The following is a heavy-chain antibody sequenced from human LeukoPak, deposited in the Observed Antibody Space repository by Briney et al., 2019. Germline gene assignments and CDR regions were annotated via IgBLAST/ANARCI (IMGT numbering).Heavy chain of an antibody. D-gene: IGHD5-12*01. Sequence: SETLSLTCAVYGGSFSGYYWSWIRQPPGKGLEWIGEINHSGSTNYNPSLKSRVTISVDTSKNQFSLKLSSVTAADTAVYYCASSQRGYSGYRSRGYYFDYWGQGTLVTVSS. CDR1: GGSFSGYY. V-gene: IGHV4-34*01. CDR2: INHSGST. J-gene: IGHJ4*02. CDR3: ASSQRGYSGYRSRGYYFDY.